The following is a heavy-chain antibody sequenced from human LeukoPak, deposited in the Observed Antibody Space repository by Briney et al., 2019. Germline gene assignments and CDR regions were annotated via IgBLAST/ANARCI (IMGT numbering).Heavy chain of an antibody. Sequence: ASGKVSCKASGYMFTGYYMHWVRQAPGQGLEWMGWINPNSGGTNYAQKFQGRVTMTRDTSISTAYMELSSLRSDDTAVYYCARGYCSGDCFTLFDYWGQGTLVTVSS. CDR2: INPNSGGT. V-gene: IGHV1-2*02. CDR1: GYMFTGYY. CDR3: ARGYCSGDCFTLFDY. D-gene: IGHD2-21*02. J-gene: IGHJ4*02.